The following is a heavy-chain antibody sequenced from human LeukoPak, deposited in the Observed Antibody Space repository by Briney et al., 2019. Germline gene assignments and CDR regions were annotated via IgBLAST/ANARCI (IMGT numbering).Heavy chain of an antibody. J-gene: IGHJ4*02. V-gene: IGHV3-66*01. CDR1: GFTVSSNY. D-gene: IGHD1-1*01. Sequence: GGSLRLSCAASGFTVSSNYMSWVRQSPGKGLEWVSVIYSGGTTYYADSVKGRFTISRGNSKNTLYLQMNSLRAEDTAVYYCARTTTFAPHFDYWGQGTLVTVSS. CDR2: IYSGGTT. CDR3: ARTTTFAPHFDY.